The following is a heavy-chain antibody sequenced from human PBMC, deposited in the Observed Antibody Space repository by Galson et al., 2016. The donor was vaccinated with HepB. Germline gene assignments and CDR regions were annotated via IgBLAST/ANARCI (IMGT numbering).Heavy chain of an antibody. V-gene: IGHV5-51*01. Sequence: QSGAEVKKPGESLKISCKASGYNFSSDWIGWVRQMSGKGLEWVGIIYPGDSYTTYSPSFQGQVTISADKSISTAYLQWRSLKASDTAMYYCARRQVMVGSRDLVDPGGQGTLVTVSS. D-gene: IGHD1-26*01. CDR3: ARRQVMVGSRDLVDP. CDR2: IYPGDSYT. CDR1: GYNFSSDW. J-gene: IGHJ5*02.